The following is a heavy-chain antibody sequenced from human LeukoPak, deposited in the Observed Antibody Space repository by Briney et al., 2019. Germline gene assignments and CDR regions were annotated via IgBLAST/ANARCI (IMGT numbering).Heavy chain of an antibody. CDR3: ASSRYDSSGYYGIIGY. CDR1: GFTFSSYA. J-gene: IGHJ4*02. V-gene: IGHV3-21*01. Sequence: GGSLRLSCAASGFTFSSYAMTWVRQAPGKGLEWVSSISRSSNYKYYADSVKGRFTISRDNAKNSLYLQMNSLRAEDTALYYCASSRYDSSGYYGIIGYWGQGTLVTVSS. D-gene: IGHD3-22*01. CDR2: ISRSSNYK.